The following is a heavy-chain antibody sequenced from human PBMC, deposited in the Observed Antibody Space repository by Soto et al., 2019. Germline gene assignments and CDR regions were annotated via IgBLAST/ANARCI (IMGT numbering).Heavy chain of an antibody. V-gene: IGHV1-69*02. Sequence: QVQLVQSGAEVKRPGSSVKVSCKTSGDTFSFYSINWVRQAPGLGLEWMGRVNPILSMSNYAQRFQGRVTMTADKPTSTAYMELRSLRSEDTAIYYCASSYGSGYRAFDYWGQGALVTVSS. CDR2: VNPILSMS. CDR1: GDTFSFYS. D-gene: IGHD3-10*01. CDR3: ASSYGSGYRAFDY. J-gene: IGHJ4*02.